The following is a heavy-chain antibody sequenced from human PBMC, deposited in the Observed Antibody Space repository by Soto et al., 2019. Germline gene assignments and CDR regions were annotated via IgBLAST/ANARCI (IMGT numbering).Heavy chain of an antibody. Sequence: PSETLSLTCTVSGGSISSGDYYWSWIRQPPGKGLEWIGYIYYSGSTYYNPSLESRVAISLDTSRSQFSLTLHSVTAADTAIYYCARDRHNDFFDPWGQGTLVTVSS. CDR2: IYYSGST. J-gene: IGHJ5*02. D-gene: IGHD1-1*01. CDR1: GGSISSGDYY. CDR3: ARDRHNDFFDP. V-gene: IGHV4-30-4*01.